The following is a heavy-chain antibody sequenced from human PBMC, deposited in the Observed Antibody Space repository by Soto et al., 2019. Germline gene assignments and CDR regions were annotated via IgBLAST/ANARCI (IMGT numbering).Heavy chain of an antibody. CDR1: GFPFGPFY. J-gene: IGHJ3*02. CDR3: ARDRGYPDSFDI. CDR2: INGDGTTT. D-gene: IGHD2-2*01. Sequence: XXSLRLSCAASGFPFGPFYMHWVRQAPGKGLEWVSHINGDGTTTVYADSVKGRFTISRDNAKNTLYLQMTSMRAEDTAVYYCARDRGYPDSFDIWGQGTMVTVSS. V-gene: IGHV3-74*01.